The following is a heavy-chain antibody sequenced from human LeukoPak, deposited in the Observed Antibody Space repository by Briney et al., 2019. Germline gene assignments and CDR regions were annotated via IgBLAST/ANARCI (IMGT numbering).Heavy chain of an antibody. CDR2: INHSGST. J-gene: IGHJ4*02. V-gene: IGHV4-34*01. CDR3: AVRYYDFWSGYSPFDY. D-gene: IGHD3-3*01. Sequence: PSETLSPTCAVYGGSFSGYYWSWIRQPPGKGLEWIGEINHSGSTNYNPSLKSRVTISVDTSKNQFSLKLSSVTAADTAVYYCAVRYYDFWSGYSPFDYWGQGTLVTVSS. CDR1: GGSFSGYY.